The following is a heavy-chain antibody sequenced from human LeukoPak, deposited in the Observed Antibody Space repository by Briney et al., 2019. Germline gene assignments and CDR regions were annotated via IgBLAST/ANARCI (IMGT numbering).Heavy chain of an antibody. CDR1: GFTFSSYE. Sequence: QAGGSLRLSCAASGFTFSSYEMNWLRQAQGKGLEGVTYISSSGSTIYYADSVKGRFTISRDNAKNSLYLQMNSLKAEDTAVYYCAKLGITGIGGVWGKGTTVTISS. V-gene: IGHV3-48*03. D-gene: IGHD1-20*01. J-gene: IGHJ6*04. CDR2: ISSSGSTI. CDR3: AKLGITGIGGV.